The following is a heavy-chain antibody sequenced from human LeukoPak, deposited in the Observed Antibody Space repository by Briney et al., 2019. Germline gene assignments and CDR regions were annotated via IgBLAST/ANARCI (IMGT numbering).Heavy chain of an antibody. V-gene: IGHV3-33*01. Sequence: QPGRSLRLSCAASGFTLSNYGMHWVRQAPGKGLEWLAVIWSDGSTKYYADSVKGRFTISRDSSKNTLFLQMDSLRAEDTAVYHCVRGLMGPSDYWGQGTLVTVSS. CDR1: GFTLSNYG. CDR3: VRGLMGPSDY. D-gene: IGHD1-26*01. CDR2: IWSDGSTK. J-gene: IGHJ4*02.